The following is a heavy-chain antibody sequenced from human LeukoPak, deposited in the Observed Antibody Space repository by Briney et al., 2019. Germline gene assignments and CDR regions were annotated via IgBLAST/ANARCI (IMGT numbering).Heavy chain of an antibody. Sequence: PETLSLTCSVSGGSINNYWWNWIRQPPGKGLEWIGYIYYSGSTSYNPSLKSRLTISVDTSLNQFSLKLNSVTAADTAVYYCARYCSGGDCYSKALDYWGQGILVTVSS. D-gene: IGHD2-15*01. J-gene: IGHJ4*02. CDR2: IYYSGST. CDR3: ARYCSGGDCYSKALDY. CDR1: GGSINNYW. V-gene: IGHV4-59*01.